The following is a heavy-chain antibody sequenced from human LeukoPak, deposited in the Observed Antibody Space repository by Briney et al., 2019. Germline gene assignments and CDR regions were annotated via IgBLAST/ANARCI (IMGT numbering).Heavy chain of an antibody. V-gene: IGHV3-23*01. Sequence: GGSLRLSCEASGFTFSSYAMSWVRQAPGKGLEWVSAISGSGGSTYYADSVKGRFTISRDNSKNTLCLQMNSLRAEDTAVYYCAKDGYSGYDSLSVFDYWGQGTLVTVSS. D-gene: IGHD5-12*01. CDR2: ISGSGGST. CDR3: AKDGYSGYDSLSVFDY. J-gene: IGHJ4*02. CDR1: GFTFSSYA.